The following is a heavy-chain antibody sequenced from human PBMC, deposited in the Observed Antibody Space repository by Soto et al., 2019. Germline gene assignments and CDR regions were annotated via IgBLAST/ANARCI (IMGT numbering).Heavy chain of an antibody. J-gene: IGHJ4*02. CDR1: GFTCSRSL. Sequence: EVQLVESGGGLVQPGGSLRRSCAASGFTCSRSLMHWVRHAPGTGLVWVSRINSDGSSTHYADSVKGRFNIYRDNAKSTLFRHMNSLRVEATAVYYCARVADRRSWYVGDWGQGTLVTVSS. D-gene: IGHD6-13*01. CDR2: INSDGSST. CDR3: ARVADRRSWYVGD. V-gene: IGHV3-74*01.